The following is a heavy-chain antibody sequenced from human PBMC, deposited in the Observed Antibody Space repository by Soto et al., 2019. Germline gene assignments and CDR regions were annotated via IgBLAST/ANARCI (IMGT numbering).Heavy chain of an antibody. Sequence: SETLSLTCAVYGGSFSGYYWSWIRQPPGKGLEWIGEINHSGSTNYNPSLKSRVTISVDTSKNQFSLKLSSVTAADTAVYYCARGLKVRGVIRSSYYYYGMDVWGQGTMVTVSS. J-gene: IGHJ6*02. CDR1: GGSFSGYY. CDR2: INHSGST. V-gene: IGHV4-34*01. CDR3: ARGLKVRGVIRSSYYYYGMDV. D-gene: IGHD3-10*01.